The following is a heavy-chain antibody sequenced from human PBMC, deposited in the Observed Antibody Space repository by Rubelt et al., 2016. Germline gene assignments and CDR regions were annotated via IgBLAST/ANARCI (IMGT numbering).Heavy chain of an antibody. V-gene: IGHV1-24*01. CDR3: ATEFNNWNDVY. CDR1: GYTLTELS. D-gene: IGHD1-1*01. J-gene: IGHJ4*02. Sequence: QVQLVQSGAEVKKPGASVKVSCKVSGYTLTELSMHWVRQAPGKGLEWMGGFDPEDGETISAQKFQGSVTMTEDKSTDTAYMGLSSLRSEDTAVYYCATEFNNWNDVYWGQGTLVTVSS. CDR2: FDPEDGET.